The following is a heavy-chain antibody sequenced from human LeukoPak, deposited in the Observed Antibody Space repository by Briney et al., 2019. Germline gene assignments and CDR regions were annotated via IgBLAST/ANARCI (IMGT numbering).Heavy chain of an antibody. J-gene: IGHJ4*02. Sequence: GGSLRLSCLTSGFTFSTNAMSWVRQAPGKGLERISGISGSGASTYYAYSVTGRFTISRDNSRNTLYLQMNSLGGDDTAVYYCAKDVGKWESLHFFDYWGQGTLVTVSS. CDR2: ISGSGAST. D-gene: IGHD1-26*01. CDR3: AKDVGKWESLHFFDY. CDR1: GFTFSTNA. V-gene: IGHV3-23*01.